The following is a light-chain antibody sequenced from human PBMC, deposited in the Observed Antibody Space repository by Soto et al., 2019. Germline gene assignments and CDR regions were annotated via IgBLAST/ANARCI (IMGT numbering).Light chain of an antibody. V-gene: IGLV4-69*01. CDR2: LNSDGSH. J-gene: IGLJ2*01. Sequence: QLVLTQSPSASDSLGASVKLTCTLSSGHSSYAIAWHQQQLERGPRYLMKLNSDGSHSKGDGIPDRFSGSSSGAERYLTISSLQSEDEADYYCQTWGTGIRVFGGGTKLTVL. CDR1: SGHSSYA. CDR3: QTWGTGIRV.